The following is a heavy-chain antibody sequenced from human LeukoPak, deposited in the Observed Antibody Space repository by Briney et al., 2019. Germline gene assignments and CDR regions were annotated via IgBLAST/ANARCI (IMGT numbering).Heavy chain of an antibody. CDR3: ARASYSYDISGWVPFDY. CDR2: IYYSGST. CDR1: GGSISSTTYY. J-gene: IGHJ4*02. V-gene: IGHV4-39*07. Sequence: PSETLSLTCMVSGGSISSTTYYWGWIRQPPGKGLEWIANIYYSGSTYYNPSLKSRVTISVDTFKNQFSLKLNSVTAADTAVYYCARASYSYDISGWVPFDYWGQGTLVTVSS. D-gene: IGHD3-22*01.